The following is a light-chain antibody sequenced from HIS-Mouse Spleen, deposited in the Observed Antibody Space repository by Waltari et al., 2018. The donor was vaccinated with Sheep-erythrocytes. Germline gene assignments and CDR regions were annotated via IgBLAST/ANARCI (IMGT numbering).Light chain of an antibody. Sequence: SYELTQPPSVSVSPGQTASITCSGDKLGDKYACWYQQKPGQAPVLVIYRDSNRPSGIPERVAGANSGNTATLTIRRAQAGDEADYYCQVWDSSTAVFGGGTKLTVL. CDR3: QVWDSSTAV. J-gene: IGLJ2*01. V-gene: IGLV3-1*01. CDR2: RDS. CDR1: KLGDKY.